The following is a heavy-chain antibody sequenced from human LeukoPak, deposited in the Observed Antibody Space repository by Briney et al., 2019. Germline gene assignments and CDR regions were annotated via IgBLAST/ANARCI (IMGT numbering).Heavy chain of an antibody. CDR1: GGSITTDRYL. D-gene: IGHD4-17*01. CDR3: ARDLVSGETLYYYYYMDV. Sequence: SETLSLTCAVSGGSITTDRYLWGWLRQSPGKGLEWIGSVSHRGREYYRSSLKSRVTISVDTSKNQFSLKLSSVTAADTAVYYCARDLVSGETLYYYYYMDVWGKGTTVTVSS. V-gene: IGHV4-39*07. CDR2: VSHRGRE. J-gene: IGHJ6*03.